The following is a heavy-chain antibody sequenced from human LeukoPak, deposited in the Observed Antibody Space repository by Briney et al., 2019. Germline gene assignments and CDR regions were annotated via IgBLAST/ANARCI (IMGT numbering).Heavy chain of an antibody. CDR1: GYTFTGHY. Sequence: EASVKVSCKASGYTFTGHYMHWVRQAPGQGLEWMGWINPNSGDTNYAQKFQGRVTMTRDTSISTAYMELSRLRSDDTAVYYCARQTRTGYYFDYWGQGTLVTVST. J-gene: IGHJ4*02. CDR3: ARQTRTGYYFDY. V-gene: IGHV1-2*02. CDR2: INPNSGDT.